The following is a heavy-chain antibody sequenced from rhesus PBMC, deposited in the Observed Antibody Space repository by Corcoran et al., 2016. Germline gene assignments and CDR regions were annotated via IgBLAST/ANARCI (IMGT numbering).Heavy chain of an antibody. CDR1: GYSLNHGYG. V-gene: IGHV4-127*01. J-gene: IGHJ6*01. Sequence: QVHLRESGRGLVTSWQTLSLTCGVSGYSLNHGYGCSWFRTPPPPGLEGLGYIGGGGGRTTYTPSRKSRHTISNDTSKNQFSLKVNSVTAADTAMYYCGSITGYPGGWDGAYGLDSWGQGVVVTVSS. CDR3: GSITGYPGGWDGAYGLDS. CDR2: IGGGGGRT. D-gene: IGHD6-31*01.